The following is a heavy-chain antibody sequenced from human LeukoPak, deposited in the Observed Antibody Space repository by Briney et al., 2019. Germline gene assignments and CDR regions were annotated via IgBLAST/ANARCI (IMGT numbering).Heavy chain of an antibody. Sequence: SETLSLTCTVFGGSISSYYWSWIRQPPGKGLEWIGYIYYSGSTNYNPSLKSRVTISVDTSKNQFSLKLSSVTAADTAVYYCARGGGLGYCSGGSCYSFDPWGQGTLVTVSS. D-gene: IGHD2-15*01. J-gene: IGHJ5*02. V-gene: IGHV4-59*01. CDR3: ARGGGLGYCSGGSCYSFDP. CDR1: GGSISSYY. CDR2: IYYSGST.